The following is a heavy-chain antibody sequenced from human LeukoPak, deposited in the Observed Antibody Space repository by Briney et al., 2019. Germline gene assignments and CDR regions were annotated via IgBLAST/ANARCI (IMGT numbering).Heavy chain of an antibody. CDR1: GFTFSSYA. Sequence: GGSLRLSCAASGFTFSSYAMSWVRQAPGKGLEWVSAISGSGGSTYYADPVKGRFTISRDNAKNTLYLQMNSLRAEDTAVYYCARVPGASHYDILTGYINWFDPWGQGTLVTVSS. V-gene: IGHV3-23*01. CDR2: ISGSGGST. J-gene: IGHJ5*02. D-gene: IGHD3-9*01. CDR3: ARVPGASHYDILTGYINWFDP.